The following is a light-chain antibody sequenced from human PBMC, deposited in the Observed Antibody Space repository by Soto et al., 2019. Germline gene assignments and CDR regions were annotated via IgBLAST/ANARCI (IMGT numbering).Light chain of an antibody. Sequence: EIVLTQSPATLSLSPGERATLSCRASQSVSSYLAWYQQKPGQAPRLLIYDASNRATGIPARFSGSGSGTDFTLTISSLEPEDFAIYYCQQRQYWPQFGQGTRLEIK. CDR3: QQRQYWPQ. CDR1: QSVSSY. J-gene: IGKJ5*01. CDR2: DAS. V-gene: IGKV3-11*01.